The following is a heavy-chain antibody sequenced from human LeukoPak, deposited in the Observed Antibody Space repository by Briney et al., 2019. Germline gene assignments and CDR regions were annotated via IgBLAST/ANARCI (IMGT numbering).Heavy chain of an antibody. D-gene: IGHD1-7*01. J-gene: IGHJ6*03. CDR2: ISHEGDS. CDR3: ARGRNYVSDYYFDV. CDR1: GVSLRGYY. Sequence: ETLSLTCAVYGVSLRGYYWSWIRQSPEKGLEWIGEISHEGDSIYNPSLKSRLTLSVDMSKNRFSLNLKSVTAADTAVYYCARGRNYVSDYYFDVWGKGTTVIVSS. V-gene: IGHV4-34*01.